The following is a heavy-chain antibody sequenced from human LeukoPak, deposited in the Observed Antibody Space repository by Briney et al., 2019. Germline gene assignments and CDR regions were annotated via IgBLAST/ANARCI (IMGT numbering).Heavy chain of an antibody. D-gene: IGHD4-17*01. Sequence: SETLSLTCSVSGGSMSNNYWGWIRQPSGRGLEWIGYISYTGSTSYTPSLKSRVSIFLETPRNQFSLEVSSVIAADTAVYYCARLQSANHDNGYYTGGFYYMDVWGKGTTVTVSS. CDR1: GGSMSNNY. V-gene: IGHV4-59*08. J-gene: IGHJ6*03. CDR3: ARLQSANHDNGYYTGGFYYMDV. CDR2: ISYTGST.